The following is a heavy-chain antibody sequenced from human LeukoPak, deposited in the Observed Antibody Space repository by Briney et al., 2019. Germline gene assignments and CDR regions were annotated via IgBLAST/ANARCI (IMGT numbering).Heavy chain of an antibody. CDR2: ISSSSTII. J-gene: IGHJ3*02. CDR3: GASRQYVGAFDI. CDR1: GFTFSTYA. D-gene: IGHD3-16*01. Sequence: GGSLRLSCAASGFTFSTYAMIWVRQAPGKGLEWISYISSSSTIIKYADSVRGRFTISRDDARESLYLQMSSLRADDTAIYYCGASRQYVGAFDIWGQGTLVTVSS. V-gene: IGHV3-48*03.